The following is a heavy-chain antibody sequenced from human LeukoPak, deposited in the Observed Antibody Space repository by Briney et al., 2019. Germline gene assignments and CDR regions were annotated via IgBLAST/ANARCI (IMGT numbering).Heavy chain of an antibody. CDR1: GGSVSSGSYY. CDR2: IYYSGST. V-gene: IGHV4-61*01. J-gene: IGHJ4*02. D-gene: IGHD2-21*02. Sequence: SETLSLTCTVSGGSVSSGSYYWSWTRPPPGKGLEWIGYIYYSGSTNYNPSLKSRVTISVDTSKNQFSRKLSSVTAADTAVDYCARLGGGDDYWGQGTLVTVSS. CDR3: ARLGGGDDY.